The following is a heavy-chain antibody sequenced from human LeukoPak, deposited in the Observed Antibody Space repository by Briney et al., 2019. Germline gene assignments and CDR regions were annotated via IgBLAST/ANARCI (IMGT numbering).Heavy chain of an antibody. Sequence: ASVKVSCKASGYSFTTYYIQWVRQAPGQGLEWMGMINPGGGSTNYAQEFQGRVTMTRDTSRSTVYMELSSLRSGDTAVYYCARVSGAVATSLFDYWGQGTLVTVPS. CDR1: GYSFTTYY. CDR3: ARVSGAVATSLFDY. V-gene: IGHV1-46*01. D-gene: IGHD5-12*01. J-gene: IGHJ4*02. CDR2: INPGGGST.